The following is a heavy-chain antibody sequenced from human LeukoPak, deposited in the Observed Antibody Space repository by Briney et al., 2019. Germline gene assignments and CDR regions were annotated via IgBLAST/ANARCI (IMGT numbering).Heavy chain of an antibody. CDR2: IYTSGST. J-gene: IGHJ6*03. CDR3: ARERREPRAYYYYMDV. Sequence: PSETLSLTCTVSGGSISSYYWSWIRQPAGKGLEWIGRIYTSGSTNYNPSLKSRVTMSVDTSENQFSLKLSSVTAADTAVYYCARERREPRAYYYYMDVWGKGTTVTVSS. D-gene: IGHD1-26*01. V-gene: IGHV4-4*07. CDR1: GGSISSYY.